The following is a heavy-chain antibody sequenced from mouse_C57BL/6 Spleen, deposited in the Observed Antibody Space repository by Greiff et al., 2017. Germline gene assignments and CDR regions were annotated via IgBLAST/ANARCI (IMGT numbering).Heavy chain of an antibody. V-gene: IGHV7-3*01. J-gene: IGHJ1*03. CDR3: ARGGYSNRGWYFDV. Sequence: EVMLVESGGGLVQPGGSLSLSCAASGFTFTDYYMSWVRQPPGKALEWLGFIRNKANGYTTDYSASVKVRFTISRENSQSILYLQMNALRAKDSDTYNCARGGYSNRGWYFDVWGTGTTVTVSS. CDR1: GFTFTDYY. D-gene: IGHD2-5*01. CDR2: IRNKANGYTT.